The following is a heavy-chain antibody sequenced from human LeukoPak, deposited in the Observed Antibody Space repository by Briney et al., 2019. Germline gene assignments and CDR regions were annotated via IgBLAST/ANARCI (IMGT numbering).Heavy chain of an antibody. V-gene: IGHV3-20*04. CDR2: INWNGGST. D-gene: IGHD3-10*01. Sequence: PPGGSLRLSCTTSGFAFDDHGMRWGRQVPGRGLGWVSGINWNGGSTGYAEPLRGRFTIYRDNAKNSLYLQMDSLRAKDTALYYCARAPITRPFYFDYWGREPWSPSPQ. CDR3: ARAPITRPFYFDY. J-gene: IGHJ4*02. CDR1: GFAFDDHG.